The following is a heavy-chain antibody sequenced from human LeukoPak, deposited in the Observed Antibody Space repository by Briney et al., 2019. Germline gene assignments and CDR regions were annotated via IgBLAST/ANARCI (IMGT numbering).Heavy chain of an antibody. CDR1: GYTFTSYA. D-gene: IGHD6-19*01. CDR3: ARGLIFSSGHHYYYGMDV. CDR2: INAGNGNT. V-gene: IGHV1-3*01. Sequence: ASVKVSCKASGYTFTSYAMHWVRQAPGQRLEWMGWINAGNGNTKYSQKFQGRVTITRDTSASTAYMERSSLRSEDTAVYYCARGLIFSSGHHYYYGMDVWGQGTTVTVSS. J-gene: IGHJ6*02.